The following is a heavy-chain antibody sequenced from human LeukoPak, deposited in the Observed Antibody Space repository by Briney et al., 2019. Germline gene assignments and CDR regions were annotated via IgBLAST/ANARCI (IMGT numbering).Heavy chain of an antibody. D-gene: IGHD5-12*01. CDR3: ARDQSPLNGGYSEGEVFDC. Sequence: WASVKVSCKASGYTFTSYGINRLRQAPGQGLEWMGRSSLNNVNKNYIEKLQGRVTMTTDASTSTAHMELRSLRPDDTAVYYCARDQSPLNGGYSEGEVFDCWGQGTLVTVSS. J-gene: IGHJ4*02. V-gene: IGHV1-18*01. CDR2: SSLNNVNK. CDR1: GYTFTSYG.